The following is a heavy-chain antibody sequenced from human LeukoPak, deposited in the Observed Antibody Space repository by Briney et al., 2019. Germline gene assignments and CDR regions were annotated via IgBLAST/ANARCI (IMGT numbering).Heavy chain of an antibody. V-gene: IGHV4-39*01. CDR3: ARHRLYYDRSGFSPGVWFDP. CDR2: LSSSCSS. D-gene: IGHD3-22*01. J-gene: IGHJ5*02. Sequence: SETLSLTCTVSGGPISGYTYYWGWIRQSPGKGLEWTGTLSSSCSSYYNPSLKGRVTIDVDTSKHQFSLKLPSVTAADTAIYYCARHRLYYDRSGFSPGVWFDPWGQGALVTVSS. CDR1: GGPISGYTYY.